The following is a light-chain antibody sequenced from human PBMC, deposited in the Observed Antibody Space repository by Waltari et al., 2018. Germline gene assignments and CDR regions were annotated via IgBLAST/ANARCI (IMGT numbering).Light chain of an antibody. CDR3: QQYSNWPPWT. CDR1: QSVSRK. Sequence: EIMMTQSPATLSVSPGERATLSCRVSQSVSRKLAWYQQKPGQAPRLLIYDTSSRATDIPARFSCSESGTEFTLTISSLQSEDFAVYYCQQYSNWPPWTFSQGTKVEI. J-gene: IGKJ1*01. CDR2: DTS. V-gene: IGKV3-15*01.